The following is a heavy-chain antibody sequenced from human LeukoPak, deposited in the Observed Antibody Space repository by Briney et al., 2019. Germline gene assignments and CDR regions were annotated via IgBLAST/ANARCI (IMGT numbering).Heavy chain of an antibody. CDR2: IYHSGST. CDR3: ARDRPGRYDFWSGYSDY. V-gene: IGHV4-38-2*02. J-gene: IGHJ4*02. CDR1: GYSISSGYY. D-gene: IGHD3-3*01. Sequence: SETLSLTCAVSGYSISSGYYWGWIRQPPGKGLEWIGSIYHSGSTYYNPSLKSRVTISVDTSKNQFSLKLSSVTAADTAVYYCARDRPGRYDFWSGYSDYWGQGTLVTVSS.